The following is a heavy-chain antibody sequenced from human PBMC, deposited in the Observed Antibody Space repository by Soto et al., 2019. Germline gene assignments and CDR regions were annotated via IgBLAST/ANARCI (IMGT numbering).Heavy chain of an antibody. D-gene: IGHD6-13*01. Sequence: QVQLQESGPGLVQPSGTLSLTCAVSGDSINNSHWWGWFRQTPWKGLDWIGETYNSGTTNYNPSLKSRVTISIDKSKNQLSLKMNSVPAADTAVYYCAREVNSSPARGPNWFDPWGQGTLVTVSS. CDR2: TYNSGTT. CDR1: GDSINNSHW. V-gene: IGHV4-4*02. CDR3: AREVNSSPARGPNWFDP. J-gene: IGHJ5*02.